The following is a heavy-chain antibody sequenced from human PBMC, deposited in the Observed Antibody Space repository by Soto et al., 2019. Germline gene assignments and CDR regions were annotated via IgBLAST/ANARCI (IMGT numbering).Heavy chain of an antibody. J-gene: IGHJ4*02. CDR1: GGSFSDFY. CDR2: IYYSGST. CDR3: ARQTGVLLWFGEAYYFDY. Sequence: SETLSLTCAVYGGSFSDFYWTWIRQLPGKGLEWIGYIYYSGSTNYNPSLKSRVTISVDTSKNQFSLKLSSVTAADTAVYYCARQTGVLLWFGEAYYFDYWGQGTLVTVSS. D-gene: IGHD3-10*01. V-gene: IGHV4-59*08.